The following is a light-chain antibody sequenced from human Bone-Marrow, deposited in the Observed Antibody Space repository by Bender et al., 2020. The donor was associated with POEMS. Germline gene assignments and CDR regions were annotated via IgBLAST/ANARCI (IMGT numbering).Light chain of an antibody. CDR3: SSYATGNTVP. Sequence: QSALTQPASVSGSPGQSITISCTGTSRDTGDYDYVSWYQQHPGKAPKLMIYDVTNRPTGVSTRFSGSKSGTTASLTISGLQAEDEADYYCSSYATGNTVPFGEGTKLTVL. J-gene: IGLJ2*01. V-gene: IGLV2-14*03. CDR2: DVT. CDR1: SRDTGDYDY.